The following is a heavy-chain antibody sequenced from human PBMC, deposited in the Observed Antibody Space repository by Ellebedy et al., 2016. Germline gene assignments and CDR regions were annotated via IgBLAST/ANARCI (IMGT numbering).Heavy chain of an antibody. CDR2: ISGDGDTT. V-gene: IGHV3-23*01. Sequence: GGSLRLXXVASGFTFRNFFMSWVRQAPGGGLEWFSTISGDGDTTFSAYSVKGRFTISRDNSRYTLYLQMDSLTAADTAVYYCYYGHYSGFWGQGTLVTVSS. CDR1: GFTFRNFF. CDR3: YYGHYSGF. J-gene: IGHJ4*02. D-gene: IGHD4-17*01.